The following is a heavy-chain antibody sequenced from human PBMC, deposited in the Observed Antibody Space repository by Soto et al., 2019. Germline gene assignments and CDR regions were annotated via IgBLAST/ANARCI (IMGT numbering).Heavy chain of an antibody. V-gene: IGHV4-39*01. CDR3: ASLIAARPKVDY. J-gene: IGHJ4*02. Sequence: SETLSLTCTVSGGSISSSSYYWGWIRQPPGKGLEWIGSIYYSGSTYYNPSLKSRVTISVDTSKNQFSLKLSSVTAADTAVYYCASLIAARPKVDYWGQGTLVTVSS. D-gene: IGHD6-6*01. CDR1: GGSISSSSYY. CDR2: IYYSGST.